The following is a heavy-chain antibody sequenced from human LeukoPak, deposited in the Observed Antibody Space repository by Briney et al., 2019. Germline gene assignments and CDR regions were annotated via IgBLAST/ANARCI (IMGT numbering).Heavy chain of an antibody. J-gene: IGHJ4*02. D-gene: IGHD2-2*02. CDR3: ARHARDCSSTSCYMIDY. Sequence: SETLSLTCAVSGYSISSGYYWGWIRQPPGKGLEWIGSIYHSGSTYYNPSLKSRVTISVDTSKNQFSLKLSSVTAADMAVYYCARHARDCSSTSCYMIDYWGQGTLVTVSS. CDR1: GYSISSGYY. CDR2: IYHSGST. V-gene: IGHV4-38-2*01.